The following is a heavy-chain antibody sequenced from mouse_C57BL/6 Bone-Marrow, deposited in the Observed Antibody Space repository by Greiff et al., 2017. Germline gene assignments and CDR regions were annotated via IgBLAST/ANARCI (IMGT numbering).Heavy chain of an antibody. CDR1: GFSINSDCY. CDR2: TFYSGIT. CDR3: AREDYYGSPLDY. Sequence: EVQLQESGPSLVRPSQTLSLTCTVTGFSINSDCYWIWIRQFPGNKLEYIGYTFYSGITYYNTSRESRTYITRDTSKNQFSLKLSSVTTEDTATYYCAREDYYGSPLDYWGQGTTLTVSS. V-gene: IGHV3-3*01. J-gene: IGHJ2*01. D-gene: IGHD1-1*01.